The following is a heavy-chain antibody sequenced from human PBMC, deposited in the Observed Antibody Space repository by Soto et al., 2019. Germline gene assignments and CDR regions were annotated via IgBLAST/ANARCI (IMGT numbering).Heavy chain of an antibody. D-gene: IGHD5-18*01. V-gene: IGHV3-7*01. CDR2: IKQDGSEK. CDR3: ASRGYSYGYDYYYYYYMDV. J-gene: IGHJ6*03. Sequence: EVQLVESGGGLVQPGGSLRLSCAASGFTFSSYWMSWVRQAPGKGLEWVANIKQDGSEKYYVDSVKGRFTISRDNAKNSLYLQMNSLRAEDTAVYYCASRGYSYGYDYYYYYYMDVWGKGTTVTVSS. CDR1: GFTFSSYW.